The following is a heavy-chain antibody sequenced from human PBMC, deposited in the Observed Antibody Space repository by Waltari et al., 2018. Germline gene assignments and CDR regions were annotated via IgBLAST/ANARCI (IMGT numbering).Heavy chain of an antibody. Sequence: EVQLVESGGGLVKPGGSLRLSCAASGFTFRSYSMHWVRQAQGKGLEWVSSISSSSSYIYYADSVKGRFTISRDNAKNSLYLQMNSLRAEDTAVYYCARVSADAFDIWGQGTMVTVSS. CDR2: ISSSSSYI. J-gene: IGHJ3*02. CDR1: GFTFRSYS. CDR3: ARVSADAFDI. V-gene: IGHV3-21*01.